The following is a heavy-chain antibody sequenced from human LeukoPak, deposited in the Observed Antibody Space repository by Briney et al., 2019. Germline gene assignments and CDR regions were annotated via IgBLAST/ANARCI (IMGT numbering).Heavy chain of an antibody. V-gene: IGHV4-39*01. D-gene: IGHD4-11*01. Sequence: PSETLSLTCTASGGSISSSSYYWGWIRQPPGKGLEWIGSIYYSGSTYCNPSLKSRVTISVDTSKNQFSLKLSSVTAADTAVYYCARQWTTVTDYWGQGTLVTVSS. CDR2: IYYSGST. CDR1: GGSISSSSYY. CDR3: ARQWTTVTDY. J-gene: IGHJ4*02.